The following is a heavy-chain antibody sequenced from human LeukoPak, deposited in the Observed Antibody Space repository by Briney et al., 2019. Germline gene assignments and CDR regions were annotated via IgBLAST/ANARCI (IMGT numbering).Heavy chain of an antibody. CDR2: TYHSGTT. CDR3: ARYSGNSRFFDS. J-gene: IGHJ4*02. CDR1: SGSISTYDYY. Sequence: PSQTLSLTCTVSSGSISTYDYYWTWIRQHPGKGLEWIGYTYHSGTTFYNPSLRSRLTISVDTSGNQFSLKLTAVTAADSAMYYCARYSGNSRFFDSWGPGTLVTVSS. D-gene: IGHD1-26*01. V-gene: IGHV4-31*03.